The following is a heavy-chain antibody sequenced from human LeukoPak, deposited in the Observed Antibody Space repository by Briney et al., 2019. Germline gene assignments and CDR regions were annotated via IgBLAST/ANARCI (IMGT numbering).Heavy chain of an antibody. V-gene: IGHV1-69*05. Sequence: SVKVSCKASGGTFSSYAISWVRQAPGQGLEWMGRIIPIFGTANYAQKFQGRVTMTTDTSTSTAYMELRSLRSDDTAVYYCARAPRQYYYDSSGYHYWGQGTLVTVSS. D-gene: IGHD3-22*01. CDR3: ARAPRQYYYDSSGYHY. CDR1: GGTFSSYA. CDR2: IIPIFGTA. J-gene: IGHJ4*02.